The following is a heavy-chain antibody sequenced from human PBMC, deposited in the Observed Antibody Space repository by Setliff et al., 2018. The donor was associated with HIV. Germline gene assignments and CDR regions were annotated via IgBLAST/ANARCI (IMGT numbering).Heavy chain of an antibody. J-gene: IGHJ4*02. D-gene: IGHD3-10*01. Sequence: TLSLTCTVSGGSASNSRYYWAWIRQPPGKGLEYIGSIHYNEKTYYNPSLKSRVTISIDTSKNQFSLNLTSVTAADSAVYYCAKVGGWGSGSYQFYWGQGSLVTVSS. CDR2: IHYNEKT. CDR3: AKVGGWGSGSYQFY. V-gene: IGHV4-39*01. CDR1: GGSASNSRYY.